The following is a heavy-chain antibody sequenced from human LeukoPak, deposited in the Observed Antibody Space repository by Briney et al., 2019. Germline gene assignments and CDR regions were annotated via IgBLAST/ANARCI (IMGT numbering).Heavy chain of an antibody. CDR2: IYYSGST. J-gene: IGHJ5*02. CDR3: ARGYYDSSGYFDP. V-gene: IGHV4-59*08. Sequence: SETLSLTCTVSGGSISSYYWSWIRQPPGKGLEWIGYIYYSGSTNYNPSLKSRVTISVDTSKNQFSLKLSSVTAADTAVYYCARGYYDSSGYFDPWGQGTLVTVSS. D-gene: IGHD3-22*01. CDR1: GGSISSYY.